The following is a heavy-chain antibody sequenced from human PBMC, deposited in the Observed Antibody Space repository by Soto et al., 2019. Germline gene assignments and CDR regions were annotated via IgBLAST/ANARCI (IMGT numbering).Heavy chain of an antibody. Sequence: GGSLRLSCAASGFTFSSYSMNWVRQAPGKGLEWVSSISSSSSYIYYADSVKGRFTIPRDNAKNSLYLQMNSLRAEDTAVYYCARDLGEYCTNGVCYTSYYYYGMDVWGQGTTVTVSS. CDR1: GFTFSSYS. J-gene: IGHJ6*02. V-gene: IGHV3-21*01. CDR3: ARDLGEYCTNGVCYTSYYYYGMDV. CDR2: ISSSSSYI. D-gene: IGHD2-8*01.